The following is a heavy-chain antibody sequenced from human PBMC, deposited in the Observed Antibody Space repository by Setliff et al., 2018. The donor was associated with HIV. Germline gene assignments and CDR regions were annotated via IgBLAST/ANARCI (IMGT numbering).Heavy chain of an antibody. CDR2: ISGSGGRT. V-gene: IGHV3-23*01. Sequence: PGGSLRLSCIASGFTFTNYDMSWVRQAPGKGLEWVSAISGSGGRTHYAASVKGRFTISRDNSKHTLYLQINTLIAEDTAVYYCVKDKGGLRYSDSEDFQHWGQGTLVTVSS. J-gene: IGHJ1*01. D-gene: IGHD3-22*01. CDR1: GFTFTNYD. CDR3: VKDKGGLRYSDSEDFQH.